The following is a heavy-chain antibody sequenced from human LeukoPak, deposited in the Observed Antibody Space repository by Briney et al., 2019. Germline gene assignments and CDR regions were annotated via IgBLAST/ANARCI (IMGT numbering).Heavy chain of an antibody. CDR3: ARSSDYFTYFGL. CDR2: MSSTANTI. CDR1: GFTLSDYY. V-gene: IGHV3-11*04. J-gene: IGHJ2*01. Sequence: PGGSLRLSCAASGFTLSDYYMSWIRQTPGKGLEWISYMSSTANTIYYGASVKGRFTVSRDGAKNSLFLQMDSLRAEDTGVYFCARSSDYFTYFGLWGRGSLVTVSS. D-gene: IGHD2/OR15-2a*01.